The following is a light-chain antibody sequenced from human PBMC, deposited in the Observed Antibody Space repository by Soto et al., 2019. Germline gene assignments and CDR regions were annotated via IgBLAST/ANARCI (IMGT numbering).Light chain of an antibody. J-gene: IGKJ1*01. CDR2: KAS. CDR1: QTISSW. V-gene: IGKV1-5*03. Sequence: DIQMTQSPSTLSGSVGDRVTITCRASQTISSWLAWYQQKPGKAPKLLIYKASTLKSGVPSRFSGSGSGTAFTLTISSLQPADFATYSCQHYNSYSEAFGQGTKVELK. CDR3: QHYNSYSEA.